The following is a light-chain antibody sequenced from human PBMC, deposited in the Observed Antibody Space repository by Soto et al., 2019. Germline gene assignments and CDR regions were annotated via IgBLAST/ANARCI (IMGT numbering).Light chain of an antibody. CDR1: QSISNW. CDR3: QKANSFPWK. CDR2: QAS. Sequence: DIQMTHSPSTLSASVLYRVIITFRASQSISNWLALYQQKPGKAPKLLIYQASNLERGVPSRFSGSGSGTEFTLTISSLQPEDFASYYCQKANSFPWKFGQGTKVDIK. J-gene: IGKJ1*01. V-gene: IGKV1-5*03.